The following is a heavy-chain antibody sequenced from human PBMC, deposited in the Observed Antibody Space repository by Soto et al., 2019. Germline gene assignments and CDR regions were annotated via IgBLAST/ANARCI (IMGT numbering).Heavy chain of an antibody. Sequence: EVQLVESGGGLVKPGGSLRLSCAASGFTFSSYSMNWVRQAPGKGLEWVSSISSSSSYIYYADSVKGRFTISRDNAKNSLYLQMNSLRAEDTAVYYCARDPGIAVAGFLFDYWGQGTLVTVSS. V-gene: IGHV3-21*01. CDR1: GFTFSSYS. D-gene: IGHD6-19*01. CDR2: ISSSSSYI. CDR3: ARDPGIAVAGFLFDY. J-gene: IGHJ4*02.